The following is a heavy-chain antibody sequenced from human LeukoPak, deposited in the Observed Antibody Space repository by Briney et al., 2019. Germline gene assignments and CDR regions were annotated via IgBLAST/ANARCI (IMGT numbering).Heavy chain of an antibody. D-gene: IGHD2-2*01. CDR3: ARGLGYCSSTSCGDAFDI. CDR2: IIPILGIA. V-gene: IGHV1-69*04. CDR1: GGTFSSYA. J-gene: IGHJ3*02. Sequence: ASVKVSCKASGGTFSSYAISWVRQAPGQGLEWMGRIIPILGIANYAQKFQGRVTITADKSTSTAYMELSSLRSEDTAVYYCARGLGYCSSTSCGDAFDIWGQGTMVTVSS.